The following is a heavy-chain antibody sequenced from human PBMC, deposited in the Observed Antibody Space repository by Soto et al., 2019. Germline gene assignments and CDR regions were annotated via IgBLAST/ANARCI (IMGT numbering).Heavy chain of an antibody. CDR1: GFTFSSYA. CDR2: ISGSGGST. J-gene: IGHJ4*02. V-gene: IGHV3-23*01. CDR3: ATQNRDNWNDYWGPRPLDY. Sequence: GGSLRLSCAASGFTFSSYAMSWVRQAPGKGLEWVSAISGSGGSTYYADSVKGRFTISRDNSKNTLYLQMNSLRAEDTAVYYCATQNRDNWNDYWGPRPLDYWGQGTLVTVSS. D-gene: IGHD1-1*01.